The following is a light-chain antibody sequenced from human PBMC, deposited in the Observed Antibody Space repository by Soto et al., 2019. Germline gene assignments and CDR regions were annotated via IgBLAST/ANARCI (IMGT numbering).Light chain of an antibody. CDR3: IQTLETPLT. J-gene: IGKJ4*01. CDR2: LGS. V-gene: IGKV2-28*01. CDR1: RSLLHTNRYNY. Sequence: DIVMTQSPLSLPVTPGEPASISCRSSRSLLHTNRYNYLDWYLQKPGQSPQLLIFLGSNRASGVPDRFSASGSRTDFTLTISRVEPEDVGVYYCIQTLETPLTFGGGTKVEIK.